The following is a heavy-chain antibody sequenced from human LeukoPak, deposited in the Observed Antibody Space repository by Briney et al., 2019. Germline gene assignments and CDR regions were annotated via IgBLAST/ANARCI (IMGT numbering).Heavy chain of an antibody. D-gene: IGHD6-19*01. CDR2: ISGSGGST. Sequence: GRTLRLSCAASGFTFSNFAMSWVRQAPGKGLEWVSTISGSGGSTFYADSVKGRFPISRDNSKNTLFLQMNSLRAEDTAIYYCAKAGSSGWSSSGGDYWGQGSLVTVSS. V-gene: IGHV3-23*01. CDR1: GFTFSNFA. CDR3: AKAGSSGWSSSGGDY. J-gene: IGHJ4*02.